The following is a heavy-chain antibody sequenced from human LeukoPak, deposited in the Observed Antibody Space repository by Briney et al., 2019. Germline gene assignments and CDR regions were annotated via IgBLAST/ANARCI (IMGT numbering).Heavy chain of an antibody. CDR1: GDSVSSNSAA. J-gene: IGHJ4*02. Sequence: SQTLSLTCAISGDSVSSNSAAWNWIRQAPSLDLEWLGRTYCRSKWYNDYAVSVISRITSHPDTSKNQFSLQVNSVTPEDTAVYYCARSDYGDYVHGFDYWGQGTLVTVSS. V-gene: IGHV6-1*01. D-gene: IGHD4-17*01. CDR2: TYCRSKWYN. CDR3: ARSDYGDYVHGFDY.